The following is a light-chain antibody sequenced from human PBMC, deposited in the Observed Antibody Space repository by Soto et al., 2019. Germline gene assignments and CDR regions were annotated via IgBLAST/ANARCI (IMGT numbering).Light chain of an antibody. CDR3: CEYSTWPGT. CDR2: GAS. V-gene: IGKV3-15*01. Sequence: EIVMTQSPATLSVPPGERATLSCRASQSVSSNLAWYQQKPGQPPRLLSSGASTRATGIPARFSGSGSGKEFTHPISSLQSVDVAVDYCCEYSTWPGTFGQGTKVDIK. CDR1: QSVSSN. J-gene: IGKJ1*01.